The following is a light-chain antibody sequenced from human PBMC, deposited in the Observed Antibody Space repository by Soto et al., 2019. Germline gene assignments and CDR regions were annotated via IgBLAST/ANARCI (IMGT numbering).Light chain of an antibody. J-gene: IGKJ4*01. Sequence: EIVMTQSPATLSVSPGETATLSCRASQSVAFHLAWYQQKPGQGPRLLIYGAFTRATGIPARFSGSGSGTEFPLTIISLQSEDFAVYYCQQYKKWPPLTFGGGTKVEIK. CDR2: GAF. V-gene: IGKV3-15*01. CDR1: QSVAFH. CDR3: QQYKKWPPLT.